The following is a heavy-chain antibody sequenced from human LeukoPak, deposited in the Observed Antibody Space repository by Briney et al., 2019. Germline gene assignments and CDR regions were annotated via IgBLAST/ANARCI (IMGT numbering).Heavy chain of an antibody. CDR2: ISAYNGNT. D-gene: IGHD6-13*01. CDR1: GYTFTSYG. CDR3: ARDTGGYSSSWYAGIYNYYYYMDV. J-gene: IGHJ6*03. V-gene: IGHV1-18*01. Sequence: ASVKVSCKASGYTFTSYGISWVRQAPGQGLEWMGWISAYNGNTNYAQKLQGRVTMTTDTSTSTAYMELRSLRSDDTAVYYCARDTGGYSSSWYAGIYNYYYYMDVWGKGTTVTVSS.